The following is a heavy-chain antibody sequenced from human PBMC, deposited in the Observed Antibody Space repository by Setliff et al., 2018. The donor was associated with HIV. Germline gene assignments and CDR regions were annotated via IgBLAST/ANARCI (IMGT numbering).Heavy chain of an antibody. CDR2: ISPQNGNT. V-gene: IGHV1-18*01. D-gene: IGHD3-22*01. J-gene: IGHJ4*02. CDR1: GYRFTNYG. CDR3: ARDGRFDYDSSGYAGPEFDQ. Sequence: ASVKVSCKASGYRFTNYGISWVRQAPGQGLEWMAWISPQNGNTEFAQKFHHRVSMTADRSSNIAYMELRSLTFEDTAIYYCARDGRFDYDSSGYAGPEFDQWGQGTLVTV.